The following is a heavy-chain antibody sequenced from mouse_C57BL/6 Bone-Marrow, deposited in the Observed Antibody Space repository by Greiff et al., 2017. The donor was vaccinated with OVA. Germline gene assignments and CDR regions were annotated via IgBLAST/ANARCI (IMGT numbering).Heavy chain of an antibody. Sequence: VKLQQPGTELVKPGASVKLSCKASGYTFTSYWMHWVKQRPGQGLEWIGNINPSNGGTNYNEKFKSKATLTVDKSSSTAYMQLSSLTSEDSAVYYCARSPITTVVATEYFDYWGQGTTLTVSS. CDR1: GYTFTSYW. CDR2: INPSNGGT. V-gene: IGHV1-53*01. CDR3: ARSPITTVVATEYFDY. J-gene: IGHJ2*01. D-gene: IGHD1-1*01.